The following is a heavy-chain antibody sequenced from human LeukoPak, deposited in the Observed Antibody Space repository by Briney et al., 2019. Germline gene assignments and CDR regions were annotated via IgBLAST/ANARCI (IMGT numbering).Heavy chain of an antibody. Sequence: RGSLRLSCAASGFSFCSYVIHVVRQAPGKGLDWVAVISYDGSNKYYVDSVKGRFTISRDNSKNMLYLQTNSLRAEDTAVYYCAKNELLWLGELDAFDMWGQGTMVTVSS. J-gene: IGHJ3*02. CDR1: GFSFCSYV. D-gene: IGHD3-10*01. CDR3: AKNELLWLGELDAFDM. CDR2: ISYDGSNK. V-gene: IGHV3-30*18.